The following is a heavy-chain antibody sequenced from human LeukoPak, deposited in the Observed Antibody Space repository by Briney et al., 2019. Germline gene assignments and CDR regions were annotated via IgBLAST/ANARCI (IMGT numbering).Heavy chain of an antibody. J-gene: IGHJ4*02. CDR3: SSSFVAGTNVFDY. D-gene: IGHD6-19*01. V-gene: IGHV1-24*01. Sequence: ASVKVSCKVSGYTLTELSMHWVRQAPGKGLEWMGGFDLEDGETIYAQKFQGRVTMTEDTSTDTAYMELSSLRSEDTAVYYCSSSFVAGTNVFDYWGQGTLVTVSS. CDR1: GYTLTELS. CDR2: FDLEDGET.